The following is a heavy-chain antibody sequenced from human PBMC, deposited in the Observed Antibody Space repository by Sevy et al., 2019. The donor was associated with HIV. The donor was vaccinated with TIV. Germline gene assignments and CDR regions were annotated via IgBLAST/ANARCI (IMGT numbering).Heavy chain of an antibody. Sequence: SETLSLTCSVSGDSITSSSYYWGWIRQPPGKGLEWIGIIYYRGNTYYNPSLKSQVTIFVDTSKNHFSLKLTTVTAADTAFYYCARRAYGSSHYFDYWGQGTLVTVSS. CDR2: IYYRGNT. CDR3: ARRAYGSSHYFDY. J-gene: IGHJ4*02. CDR1: GDSITSSSYY. D-gene: IGHD6-13*01. V-gene: IGHV4-39*02.